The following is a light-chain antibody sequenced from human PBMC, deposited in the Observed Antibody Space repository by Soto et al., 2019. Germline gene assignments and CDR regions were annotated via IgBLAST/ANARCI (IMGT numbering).Light chain of an antibody. CDR1: QSVSRN. Sequence: EIAMTQSPATMSVSPGERATLSCRASQSVSRNLAWYQQKPGQAPRLLIYGASTRATGIPARFSGSGSGTEGTITISSLKSEDGAVYYGQQYNNWPLTFGGGTKVDIK. J-gene: IGKJ4*01. CDR2: GAS. V-gene: IGKV3D-15*01. CDR3: QQYNNWPLT.